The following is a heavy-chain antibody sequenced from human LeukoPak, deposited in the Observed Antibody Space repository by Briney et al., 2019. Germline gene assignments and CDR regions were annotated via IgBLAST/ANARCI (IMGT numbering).Heavy chain of an antibody. CDR2: FDPEDGET. D-gene: IGHD3-16*01. J-gene: IGHJ5*02. Sequence: ASVKVSCKVSGYTLTELSMHWVRQAPGKGLEWMGGFDPEDGETIYAQKLQGRVTMTTDTSTSTAYMELRSLRSDDTAVYYCAREMITEGWFDPWGQGTLVTVSS. CDR3: AREMITEGWFDP. V-gene: IGHV1-24*01. CDR1: GYTLTELS.